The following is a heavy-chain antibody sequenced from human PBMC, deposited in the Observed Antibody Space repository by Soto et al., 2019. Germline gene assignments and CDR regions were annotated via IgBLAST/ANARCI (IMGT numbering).Heavy chain of an antibody. CDR3: ARADSWFDP. Sequence: PAETLSLTCAVSGYSIGSGFYWDWIRQAPGKGLEWIGSFYHGRSTHYNPSLKSRVTISVDTSKNQLSLRLNSVTAADTAVYYCARADSWFDPWGQGALVTV. CDR2: FYHGRST. V-gene: IGHV4-38-2*01. CDR1: GYSIGSGFY. J-gene: IGHJ5*02. D-gene: IGHD3-3*01.